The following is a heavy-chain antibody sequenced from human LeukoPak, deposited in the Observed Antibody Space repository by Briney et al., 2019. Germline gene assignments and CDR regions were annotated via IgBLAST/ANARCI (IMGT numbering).Heavy chain of an antibody. D-gene: IGHD2-21*02. CDR3: AKDRAYCGGDCYSIFY. Sequence: GGSLRLSCAASGFTFSSYSMNWVRQAPGKGLEWVSSISSSSSYIYYADSVKGRFTISRDNAKNSLYLQMNSLRAEDTAVYYCAKDRAYCGGDCYSIFYWGQGTLVTVSS. CDR1: GFTFSSYS. V-gene: IGHV3-21*01. J-gene: IGHJ4*02. CDR2: ISSSSSYI.